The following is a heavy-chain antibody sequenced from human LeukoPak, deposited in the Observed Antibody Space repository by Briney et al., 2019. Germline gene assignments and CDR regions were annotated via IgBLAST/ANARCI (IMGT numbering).Heavy chain of an antibody. J-gene: IGHJ4*02. V-gene: IGHV4-4*07. CDR3: ARAAARAYYFDY. D-gene: IGHD6-13*01. CDR2: IYTSGST. Sequence: SETLSLTCSGSGGAINNYYWSWIRQKAGKGLEWIGRIYTSGSTNYNPSLKSRVTMSVDTSKNQFSLKLSSVTAADTAVYYCARAAARAYYFDYWGQGTLVTVSS. CDR1: GGAINNYY.